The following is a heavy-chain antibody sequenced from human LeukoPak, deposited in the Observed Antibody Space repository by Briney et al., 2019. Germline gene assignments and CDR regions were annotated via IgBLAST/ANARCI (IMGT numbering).Heavy chain of an antibody. CDR1: GGSISSGDYY. CDR2: IYYSGST. CDR3: ARDTSDSSGSFDY. D-gene: IGHD3-22*01. V-gene: IGHV4-31*03. Sequence: SETLSLTCTVSGGSISSGDYYWSWIRQHPGKGLEWIGYIYYSGSTYYNPSLKSRVTISVDTSKNQFSLKLSSVTAADTAVYYCARDTSDSSGSFDYWGQGTLVTVSS. J-gene: IGHJ4*02.